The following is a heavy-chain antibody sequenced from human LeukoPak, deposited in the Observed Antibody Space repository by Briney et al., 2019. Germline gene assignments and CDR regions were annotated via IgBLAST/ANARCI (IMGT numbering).Heavy chain of an antibody. CDR2: IHSDGSVT. J-gene: IGHJ5*01. CDR1: GFSFSTHW. V-gene: IGHV3-74*01. D-gene: IGHD1-26*01. CDR3: VRIIVGASNWFDS. Sequence: GGSLRLSCAASGFSFSTHWMHWVRQAPGKGLVWVSRIHSDGSVTNYADSVKGRFTISRDNAKNTLYLQMNSLRAEDTAVYYCVRIIVGASNWFDSWGQGTLVTVSS.